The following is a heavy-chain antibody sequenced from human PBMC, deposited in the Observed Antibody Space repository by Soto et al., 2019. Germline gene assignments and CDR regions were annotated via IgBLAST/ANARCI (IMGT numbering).Heavy chain of an antibody. D-gene: IGHD6-13*01. CDR2: IYYSGST. CDR1: GGSISSGDYY. CDR3: ARGQQLAPDYFDY. J-gene: IGHJ4*02. V-gene: IGHV4-30-4*01. Sequence: SETLSLTCTVSGGSISSGDYYWSWIRQPPGKGLEWIGYIYYSGSTYYNPSLKSRVTISVDTSKNQFSLKLSSVTAADTAVYYCARGQQLAPDYFDYWGQGTLVTVSS.